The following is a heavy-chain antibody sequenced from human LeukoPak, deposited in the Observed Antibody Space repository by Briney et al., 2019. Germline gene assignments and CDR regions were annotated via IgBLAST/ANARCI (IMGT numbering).Heavy chain of an antibody. Sequence: SVKVSCTASGGTFSSYAISWVRQAPGQGLEWMGGIIPIFGTANYAQKFQGRVTITADESTSTAYMELSSLRSEDTAVYYCARGLGDYVWGVYYGMDVWGQGTTVTVSS. V-gene: IGHV1-69*13. CDR3: ARGLGDYVWGVYYGMDV. CDR1: GGTFSSYA. J-gene: IGHJ6*02. D-gene: IGHD3-16*01. CDR2: IIPIFGTA.